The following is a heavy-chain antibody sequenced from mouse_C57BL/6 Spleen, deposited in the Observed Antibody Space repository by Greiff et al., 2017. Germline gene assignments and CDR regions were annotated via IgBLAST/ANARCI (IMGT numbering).Heavy chain of an antibody. CDR1: GYTFTDYE. Sequence: QVQLQQSGAELVRPGASVTLSCKASGYTFTDYEMHWVKQTPVHGLEWIGAIDPETGGTAYNQKFKGKAILTADKSSSTAYMELRSLTSEDSAVYYCTTVFAMDYWGQGTSVTVSA. V-gene: IGHV1-15*01. J-gene: IGHJ4*01. CDR3: TTVFAMDY. CDR2: IDPETGGT.